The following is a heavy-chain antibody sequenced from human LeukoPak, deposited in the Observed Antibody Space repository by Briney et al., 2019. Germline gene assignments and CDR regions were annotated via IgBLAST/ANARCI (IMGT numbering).Heavy chain of an antibody. J-gene: IGHJ6*03. CDR1: GFTFSNYN. V-gene: IGHV3-30*18. CDR2: ISYDGSDK. D-gene: IGHD4-17*01. Sequence: GGSLRLSCAASGFTFSNYNIHWVRQAPGKGLEWVAFISYDGSDKYYADSVKGRFTISRDNSKNTPYLQMNSLRAEDTAVYYCAKTTVTNSHCYYYMDVWGKGTTVTVSS. CDR3: AKTTVTNSHCYYYMDV.